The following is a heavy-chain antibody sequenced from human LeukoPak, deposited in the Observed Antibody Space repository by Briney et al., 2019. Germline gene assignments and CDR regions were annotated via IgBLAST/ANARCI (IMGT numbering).Heavy chain of an antibody. J-gene: IGHJ3*01. D-gene: IGHD2-2*01. V-gene: IGHV3-21*01. CDR1: GFTFSNYI. CDR3: AKRIDIAVVPEAATHQAFDV. Sequence: GGSLRLSCAASGFTFSNYIMNWVRQAPGKGLEWVSSISSGSTYIQYADSVKGRFTISRDNAKNSLYLQMNSLRAEDTGVYYCAKRIDIAVVPEAATHQAFDVWGQGTMVTVSS. CDR2: ISSGSTYI.